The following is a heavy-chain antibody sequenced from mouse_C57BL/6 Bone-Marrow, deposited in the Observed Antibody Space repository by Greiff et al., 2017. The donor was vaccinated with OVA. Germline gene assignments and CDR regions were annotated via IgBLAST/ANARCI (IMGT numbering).Heavy chain of an antibody. D-gene: IGHD4-1*01. V-gene: IGHV1-59*01. CDR1: GYTFTSYW. Sequence: QVQLQQPGAELVRPGTSVKLSCKASGYTFTSYWMHWVKQRPGQGLEWIGVIDPSDSYTNYNQKFKGKATLTVDTSSSTAYMQLSSLTSEDSAVYCCARGFTGTPVVYYFGCWGKGTTLTVSS. CDR3: ARGFTGTPVVYYFGC. CDR2: IDPSDSYT. J-gene: IGHJ2*01.